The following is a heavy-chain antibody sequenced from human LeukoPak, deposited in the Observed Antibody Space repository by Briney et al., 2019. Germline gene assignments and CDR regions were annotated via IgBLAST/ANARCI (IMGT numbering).Heavy chain of an antibody. J-gene: IGHJ5*02. CDR2: INPNNGGT. D-gene: IGHD3-10*01. V-gene: IGHV1-2*02. CDR1: GYSFTGYY. Sequence: GASVKVSCKASGYSFTGYYIHWVRQAPGQGLEWMGWINPNNGGTNYGQKFQGRVTMTRDTSISTAYMDLSRLTNDDTAMYYCVRDLWFGELWNWFDRWGQGTLVTVSS. CDR3: VRDLWFGELWNWFDR.